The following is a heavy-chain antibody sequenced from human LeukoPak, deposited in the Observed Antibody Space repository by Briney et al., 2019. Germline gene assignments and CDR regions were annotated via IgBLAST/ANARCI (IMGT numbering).Heavy chain of an antibody. CDR2: IRSKVNSYAT. Sequence: GGSLRLSCAASGFPFNAYWMTWVRQAPGKGLEWVGRIRSKVNSYATAYAAPVKGRFTISRDDSKNTAYLQMNSLKTEDTAVYYCTSPRNDCSGGSCYWFDPWGQGTLVTVSS. D-gene: IGHD2-15*01. CDR3: TSPRNDCSGGSCYWFDP. V-gene: IGHV3-73*01. CDR1: GFPFNAYW. J-gene: IGHJ5*02.